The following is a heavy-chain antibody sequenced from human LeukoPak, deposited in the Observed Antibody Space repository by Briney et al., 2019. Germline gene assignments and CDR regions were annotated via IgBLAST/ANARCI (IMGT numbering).Heavy chain of an antibody. J-gene: IGHJ4*02. CDR1: GVSISSVSYY. Sequence: PSETLSLTCTVSGVSISSVSYYCGWIRQPPGKGLEWIGSIYYSGSTFYNPTLKSRVTTSVDTSKNHFSLKLGAVTAADTAVYCCARISGMTTVRNFDYWGQGTLVTVSS. CDR2: IYYSGST. D-gene: IGHD4-17*01. V-gene: IGHV4-39*02. CDR3: ARISGMTTVRNFDY.